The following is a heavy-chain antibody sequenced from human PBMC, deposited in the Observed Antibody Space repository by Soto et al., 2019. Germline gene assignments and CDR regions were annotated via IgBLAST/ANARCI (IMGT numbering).Heavy chain of an antibody. Sequence: QVQLVESGGGVVRPGKSLTVSCTGSGFVFGGYGIHWVRQTPGKGLEWLAMTSYDGSNKYFADSVKGRFTISRDNTKNTVYLKMANLSLGATAVCYCPSSGDVFDYWGRGALVTVSS. D-gene: IGHD3-10*01. V-gene: IGHV3-30*03. CDR2: TSYDGSNK. CDR3: PSSGDVFDY. J-gene: IGHJ4*02. CDR1: GFVFGGYG.